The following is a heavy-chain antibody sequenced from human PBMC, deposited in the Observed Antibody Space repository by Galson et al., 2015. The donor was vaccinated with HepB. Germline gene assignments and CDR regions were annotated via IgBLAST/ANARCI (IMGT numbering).Heavy chain of an antibody. J-gene: IGHJ4*02. CDR2: IIPILGIA. CDR1: GGTFSSYA. Sequence: SCKASGGTFSSYAISWVRQAPGQGLEWMGGIIPILGIANYAQKFQGRVTITADKSTSTAYMELSSLRSEDTAVYYCARVGSRGYYYGSGSYFDYWGQGTLVTVSS. V-gene: IGHV1-69*10. CDR3: ARVGSRGYYYGSGSYFDY. D-gene: IGHD3-10*01.